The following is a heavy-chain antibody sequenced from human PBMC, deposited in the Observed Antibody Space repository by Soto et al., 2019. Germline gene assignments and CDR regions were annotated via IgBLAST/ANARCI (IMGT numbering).Heavy chain of an antibody. V-gene: IGHV2-70*01. D-gene: IGHD4-17*01. J-gene: IGHJ5*02. CDR2: IDWDDGK. CDR3: ARITQGDYFWFDP. Sequence: SGPTLVNPTQTLTLTCSFSGFSLTTSGMCVGWIRQPPGKALEWLALIDWDDGKFYSPSLKTRLTISKDTSKNQVVLTMTNMDPVDTATYFCARITQGDYFWFDPWGPGTLVTVSS. CDR1: GFSLTTSGMC.